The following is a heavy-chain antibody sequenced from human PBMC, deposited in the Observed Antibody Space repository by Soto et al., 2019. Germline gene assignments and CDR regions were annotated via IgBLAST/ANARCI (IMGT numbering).Heavy chain of an antibody. CDR2: VSNSGDGT. J-gene: IGHJ4*02. CDR3: AKHQGDSSVTIFGVIVYYFDY. CDR1: GFIFSNFA. Sequence: ESGGGLVQPGGSLRLSCAASGFIFSNFAISWVRQAPGKGLEWVSTVSNSGDGTYYADSVKGRFTISRDNSKNTVYLQVNSLRAEDTAKYYCAKHQGDSSVTIFGVIVYYFDYWGQGTLVTVSS. V-gene: IGHV3-23*01. D-gene: IGHD3-3*01.